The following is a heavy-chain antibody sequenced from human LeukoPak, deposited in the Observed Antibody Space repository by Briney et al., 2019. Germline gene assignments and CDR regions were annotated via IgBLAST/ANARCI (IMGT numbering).Heavy chain of an antibody. D-gene: IGHD1-14*01. CDR3: AREIVGGFNPGAY. Sequence: PSETLSLTCTVSPDSTTSNFWSWVRRPPGKGLEWIGEIHRSGSTNYNPSLQSRVTISIDRSKNQIALELSSVTAADTAVYYCAREIVGGFNPGAYWGQGTLVTVSS. CDR2: IHRSGST. CDR1: PDSTTSNF. V-gene: IGHV4-4*02. J-gene: IGHJ4*02.